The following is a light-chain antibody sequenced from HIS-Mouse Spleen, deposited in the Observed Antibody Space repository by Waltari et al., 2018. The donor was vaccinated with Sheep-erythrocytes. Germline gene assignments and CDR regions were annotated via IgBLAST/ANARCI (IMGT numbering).Light chain of an antibody. CDR1: QSVSSSY. J-gene: IGKJ1*01. V-gene: IGKV3D-7*01. Sequence: EIVLTQSPATLSLSPGERATLSCRASQSVSSSYLTWYQQKPGQAPRLLIYGASTRATSIPARFSGSGSGTDFTLTISSLQPEDFAVYYCQQDYNLPPWTFGQGTKVEIK. CDR2: GAS. CDR3: QQDYNLPPWT.